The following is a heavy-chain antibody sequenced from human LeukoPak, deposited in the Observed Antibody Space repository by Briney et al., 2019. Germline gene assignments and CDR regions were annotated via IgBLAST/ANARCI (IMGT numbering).Heavy chain of an antibody. J-gene: IGHJ6*02. CDR2: IYYSGST. V-gene: IGHV4-39*01. CDR1: GGSISSSSYY. Sequence: SETLSLTCTVSGGSISSSSYYWGWLRQPPGKGLEWIVSIYYSGSTYYNPSLKSRVTISVNTSKNQFSLKLRSVTAADAAVYYCARHGGYDSLLLDGMDVWGQGTTVTVSS. D-gene: IGHD3-22*01. CDR3: ARHGGYDSLLLDGMDV.